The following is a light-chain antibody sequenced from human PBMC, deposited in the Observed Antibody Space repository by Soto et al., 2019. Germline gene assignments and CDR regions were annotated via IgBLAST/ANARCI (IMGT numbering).Light chain of an antibody. CDR1: QSISSW. J-gene: IGKJ2*01. CDR3: QQYKSDYT. V-gene: IGKV1-5*03. CDR2: KAS. Sequence: DIQMTQSPSTLSASVGDRVIITCRASQSISSWLAWYQQKPGKAPKLLIYKASSLESGVPARFSGSGSGTEFTLTISSLQPDDFATYYCQQYKSDYTFGQGPSWRSN.